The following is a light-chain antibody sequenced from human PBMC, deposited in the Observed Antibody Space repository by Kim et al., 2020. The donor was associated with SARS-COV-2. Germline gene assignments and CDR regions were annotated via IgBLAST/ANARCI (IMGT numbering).Light chain of an antibody. CDR3: NARDSSGNHYV. J-gene: IGLJ1*01. Sequence: LGQTVKITCQGDSLRSYYASWYQQKPGQATVRVIYGKNNRTSVIPDRFSGSSSGNTASLTITGAQAEDEADYYCNARDSSGNHYVFGTGTKVTVL. V-gene: IGLV3-19*01. CDR2: GKN. CDR1: SLRSYY.